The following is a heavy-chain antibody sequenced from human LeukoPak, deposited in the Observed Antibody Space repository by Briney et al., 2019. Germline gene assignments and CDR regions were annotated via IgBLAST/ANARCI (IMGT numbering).Heavy chain of an antibody. CDR1: GFTFTTYS. D-gene: IGHD4-17*01. J-gene: IGHJ4*02. CDR3: ARDRYGDYDFDY. CDR2: ISSSSNYI. V-gene: IGHV3-21*01. Sequence: GGSLRLSCAASGFTFTTYSMNWVRQAPGKGLEWVSSISSSSNYIYYADSVKGRFTISRDNAKNSLYLQMNSLRGDDTAVYYCARDRYGDYDFDYWGQGTLVTVSS.